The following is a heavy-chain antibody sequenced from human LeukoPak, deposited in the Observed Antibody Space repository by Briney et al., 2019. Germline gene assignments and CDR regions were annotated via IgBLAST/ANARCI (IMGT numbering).Heavy chain of an antibody. Sequence: GGSLRLSCAASGFTFSNAWMSWVRQAPGKGLEWVGRIKSKTDGGTTDYAAPVKGRFTISRDDSKNTLYLQMNSLRAEDTAVYYCASQYCSGGSCYSLWFDPWGQGTLVTVSS. J-gene: IGHJ5*02. CDR3: ASQYCSGGSCYSLWFDP. V-gene: IGHV3-15*01. CDR2: IKSKTDGGTT. CDR1: GFTFSNAW. D-gene: IGHD2-15*01.